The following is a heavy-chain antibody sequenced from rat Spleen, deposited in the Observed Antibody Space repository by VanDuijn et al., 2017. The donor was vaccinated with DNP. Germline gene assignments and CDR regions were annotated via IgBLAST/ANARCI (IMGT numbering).Heavy chain of an antibody. CDR2: IIYDGSST. CDR3: TSNPHIRTAAPFDY. D-gene: IGHD3-8*01. CDR1: GFIFNNYW. J-gene: IGHJ2*01. Sequence: EVQLVESGGGPVQPGRSLKLSCVASGFIFNNYWMTWVRQSPKKGLEWVATIIYDGSSTYYRDSVKGRFTISRDNAKSTLYLQLNSLRSEDTATYYCTSNPHIRTAAPFDYWGPGVMVTVSS. V-gene: IGHV5-31*01.